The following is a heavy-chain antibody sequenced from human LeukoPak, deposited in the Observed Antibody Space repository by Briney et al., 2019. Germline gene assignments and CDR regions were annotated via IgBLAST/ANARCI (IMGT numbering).Heavy chain of an antibody. J-gene: IGHJ3*02. CDR2: VKSKADDGTT. V-gene: IGHV3-15*01. Sequence: PGGSLRLSCEASGFSFTNTWMSWVRQAPGKGLEWVGRVKSKADDGTTDYAAPVQGRFTISRDDSKTTLSLQMNSLKTEDTAVYYCATEGGSGSYYGDDAFDMWGQGTMVTVSS. CDR3: ATEGGSGSYYGDDAFDM. D-gene: IGHD3-10*01. CDR1: GFSFTNTW.